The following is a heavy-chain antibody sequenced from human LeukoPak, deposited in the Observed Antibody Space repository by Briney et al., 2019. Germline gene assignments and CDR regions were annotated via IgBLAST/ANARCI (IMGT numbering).Heavy chain of an antibody. CDR3: AKDKDTPATAQPQRGYFES. CDR2: IWYDGSNQ. J-gene: IGHJ4*02. CDR1: GFPFSGSG. Sequence: GGSLRLSCAASGFPFSGSGMHWVRQDPGKGLEWVAIIWYDGSNQYYADSVKGRFTISRDNSKNTVDLQMNSLRAEDTAVYFCAKDKDTPATAQPQRGYFESWGRGTLVTVSS. V-gene: IGHV3-33*06. D-gene: IGHD2-21*02.